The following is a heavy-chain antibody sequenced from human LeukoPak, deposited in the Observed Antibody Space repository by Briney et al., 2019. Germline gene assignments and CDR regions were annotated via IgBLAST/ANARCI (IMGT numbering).Heavy chain of an antibody. CDR1: GGSITSNNYY. V-gene: IGHV4-39*01. Sequence: PSETLSLTCTVSGGSITSNNYYWGWIRQPPGKGLEWIGSIYYSGSTYYNPSLKSRVTNSVDTSKNQFTLKLSSATAADTAVYYCARPLYPGLYYYMDVWGKGTTVTVSS. CDR2: IYYSGST. J-gene: IGHJ6*03. CDR3: ARPLYPGLYYYMDV. D-gene: IGHD2-2*02.